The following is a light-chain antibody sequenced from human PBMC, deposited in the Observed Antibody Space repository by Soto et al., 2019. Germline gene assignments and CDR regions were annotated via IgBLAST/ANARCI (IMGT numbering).Light chain of an antibody. V-gene: IGKV1-5*01. CDR2: DAS. CDR1: RSISDW. Sequence: DIQMTQSPSTLSPSVGDRVTITCRASRSISDWLAWYQQKPGKAPELLIFDASSLKSGVPSRFSGSGSGTEFTLTISRLQPDDVATYYCLQYSSQSWTFGQGTKVEIK. CDR3: LQYSSQSWT. J-gene: IGKJ1*01.